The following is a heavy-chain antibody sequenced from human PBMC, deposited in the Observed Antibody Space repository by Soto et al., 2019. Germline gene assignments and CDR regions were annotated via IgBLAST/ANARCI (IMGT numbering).Heavy chain of an antibody. V-gene: IGHV1-58*01. CDR2: IVVGSGNT. J-gene: IGHJ4*02. Sequence: SVKVSCKASGFTFTSSAVQWVRQARGQRLEWIGWIVVGSGNTNYAQKFQERVTITRDMSTSTAYMELSSLRSEDTAVYYCAAVKSTGPTSDFAYWGQGTLVTVSS. D-gene: IGHD3-9*01. CDR3: AAVKSTGPTSDFAY. CDR1: GFTFTSSA.